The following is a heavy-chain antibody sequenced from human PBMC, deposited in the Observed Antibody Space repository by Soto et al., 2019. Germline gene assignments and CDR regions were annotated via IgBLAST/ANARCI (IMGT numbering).Heavy chain of an antibody. V-gene: IGHV3-30-3*01. D-gene: IGHD1-26*01. CDR1: GFTFSSYA. J-gene: IGHJ4*02. Sequence: QVQLVESGGGVVQPGRSLRLSCAASGFTFSSYAMHWVRQAPGKGLEWVAVISYDGSNKYYADSVKGRFTISRDNSKNTLYLQMNSLRAEDTAVYYCAREVRGSYNPPLDYWGQGTLVTVSS. CDR2: ISYDGSNK. CDR3: AREVRGSYNPPLDY.